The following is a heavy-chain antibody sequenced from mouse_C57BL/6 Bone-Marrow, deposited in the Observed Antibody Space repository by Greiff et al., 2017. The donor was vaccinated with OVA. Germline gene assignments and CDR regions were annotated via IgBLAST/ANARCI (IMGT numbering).Heavy chain of an antibody. V-gene: IGHV14-4*01. CDR2: IDPEDGDT. Sequence: EVKLLESGAELVRPGASVKLSCTASGFNIKDDYMHWVKQRPEQGLEWIGWIDPEDGDTEYASKFQGKATITADTSSNTAYLQLSSLQSEDTAVYDVNSCAYGTSSDWYFGVRGTATTVT. CDR1: GFNIKDDY. J-gene: IGHJ1*03. CDR3: NSCAYGTSSDWYFGV. D-gene: IGHD1-1*01.